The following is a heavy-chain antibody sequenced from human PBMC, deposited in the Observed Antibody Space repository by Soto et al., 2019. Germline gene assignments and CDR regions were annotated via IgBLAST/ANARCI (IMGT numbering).Heavy chain of an antibody. Sequence: GGSLRLSCAASGFTFSSYAMSWVRQAPGKGLEWVSAISGSGGSTYYADSVKGRFTISRDNSKNTLYLQMNSLRAEDTAVYYCAKDLRSPLMLGGMDVWGQGTTVTVSS. D-gene: IGHD2-8*01. J-gene: IGHJ6*02. CDR3: AKDLRSPLMLGGMDV. CDR2: ISGSGGST. CDR1: GFTFSSYA. V-gene: IGHV3-23*01.